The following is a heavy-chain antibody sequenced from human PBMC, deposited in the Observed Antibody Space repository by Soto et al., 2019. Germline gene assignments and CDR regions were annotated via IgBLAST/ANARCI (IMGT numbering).Heavy chain of an antibody. Sequence: PSETLSLTCTVSGGSINSYYWSWIRQPPGKGLEWIGYIYYSGSTNYNPSLKSRVTISVDTSKNQFSLKLSSVTAADTAVYYCARFNWYFDLWGRGTLVTVSS. CDR1: GGSINSYY. V-gene: IGHV4-59*08. CDR3: ARFNWYFDL. CDR2: IYYSGST. J-gene: IGHJ2*01.